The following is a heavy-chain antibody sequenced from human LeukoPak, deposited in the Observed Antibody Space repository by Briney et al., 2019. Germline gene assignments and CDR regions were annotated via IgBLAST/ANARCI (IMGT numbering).Heavy chain of an antibody. Sequence: GGSLRLSCAASGFTFSDYYMSWIRQAPGKGLEWVSAISGSGGATFYADSVKGRFTISRDNSKNTLYLQMNSLRDEDTAVYYCAKRASPPPEFFFDYWGQGTLVTVSS. CDR3: AKRASPPPEFFFDY. CDR1: GFTFSDYY. J-gene: IGHJ4*02. V-gene: IGHV3-23*01. CDR2: ISGSGGAT.